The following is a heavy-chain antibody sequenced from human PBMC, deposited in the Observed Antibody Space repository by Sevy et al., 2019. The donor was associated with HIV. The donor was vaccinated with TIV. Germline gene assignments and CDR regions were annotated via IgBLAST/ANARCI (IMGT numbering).Heavy chain of an antibody. V-gene: IGHV3-30-3*01. J-gene: IGHJ4*02. Sequence: GGSLRLSCVAPGFNFSNYAMRWVRQAPAKGLEWVAVISYDGSNIYYADSVKGRFTISRDNSKNTLYLQMNSLRAEDTAVYYCARDRDGYQQGVFDYWGQGTLVTVSS. CDR2: ISYDGSNI. CDR3: ARDRDGYQQGVFDY. CDR1: GFNFSNYA. D-gene: IGHD2-21*01.